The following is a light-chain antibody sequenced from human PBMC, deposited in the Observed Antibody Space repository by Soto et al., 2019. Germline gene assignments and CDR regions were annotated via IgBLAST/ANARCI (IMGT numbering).Light chain of an antibody. J-gene: IGKJ1*01. V-gene: IGKV1-5*01. Sequence: DIQMTQSPSTLSASVGDRVTITCWASQSISSWLAWYQQKPGKAPKLLIYDASSLESGVPSRFSGSGSGTEFTLTISGLQPEDSATYYCQQVNSYPQTFGQGTKVEIK. CDR3: QQVNSYPQT. CDR2: DAS. CDR1: QSISSW.